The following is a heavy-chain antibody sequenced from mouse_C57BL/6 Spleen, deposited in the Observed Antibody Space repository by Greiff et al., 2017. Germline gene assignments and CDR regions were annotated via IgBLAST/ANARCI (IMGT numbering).Heavy chain of an antibody. CDR2: LSGGGGNT. D-gene: IGHD1-3*01. CDR1: GFTFSSYS. Sequence: EVKLVESGGGLVKPGGSLKLSCAASGFTFSSYSMSWVRQTPEKRLEWVATLSGGGGNTYYPDSVKGRFTISRDTAKNTRYLQISSLRSEDTALYYCARHRIYDPYYFDYWGQGTTLTVSS. J-gene: IGHJ2*01. V-gene: IGHV5-9*01. CDR3: ARHRIYDPYYFDY.